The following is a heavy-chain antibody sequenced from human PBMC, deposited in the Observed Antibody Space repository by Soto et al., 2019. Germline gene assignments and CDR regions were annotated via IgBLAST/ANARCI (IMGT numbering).Heavy chain of an antibody. CDR1: GGTLSSYA. V-gene: IGHV1-69*13. Sequence: SVKVSCKASGGTLSSYAISWVRQAPGQGLEWMGGIIPIFGTANYAQKFQGRVTITADESTSTAYMELSSLRSEDTAVYYCAREASPHYDFWSGYRPFDYWGQGTLVTAPQ. D-gene: IGHD3-3*01. CDR3: AREASPHYDFWSGYRPFDY. J-gene: IGHJ4*02. CDR2: IIPIFGTA.